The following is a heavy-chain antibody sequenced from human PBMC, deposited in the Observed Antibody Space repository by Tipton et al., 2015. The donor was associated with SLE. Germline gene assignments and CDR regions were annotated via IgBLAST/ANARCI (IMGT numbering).Heavy chain of an antibody. CDR1: GYTFTSYD. Sequence: QSGAEVKKPGASVKVSCKASGYTFTSYDINWVRQATGQGLEWMGWMNPNSGNTGYAQKFQGRVTMTRNTSISTAYMELSSLRSEGPAVYCGARGRGSHGSGSFDYWGQGTLVTVSS. CDR3: ARGRGSHGSGSFDY. J-gene: IGHJ4*02. CDR2: MNPNSGNT. D-gene: IGHD3-10*01. V-gene: IGHV1-8*01.